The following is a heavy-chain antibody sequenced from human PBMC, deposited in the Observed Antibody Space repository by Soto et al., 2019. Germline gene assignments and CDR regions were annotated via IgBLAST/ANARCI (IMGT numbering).Heavy chain of an antibody. Sequence: SVKVSCKASGGTFSSYAISWVRQAPGQGLEWMGGIIPIFGTANYAQKFQGRVTITADESTSTAYMELSSLRTEDTAVYYWAGHGGWNYYYGMDVWAQGTRVTVSS. CDR2: IIPIFGTA. CDR3: AGHGGWNYYYGMDV. D-gene: IGHD3-16*01. V-gene: IGHV1-69*13. J-gene: IGHJ6*02. CDR1: GGTFSSYA.